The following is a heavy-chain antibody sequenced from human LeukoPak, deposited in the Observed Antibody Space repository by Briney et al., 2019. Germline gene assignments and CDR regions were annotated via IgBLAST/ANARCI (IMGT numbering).Heavy chain of an antibody. V-gene: IGHV3-30*18. J-gene: IGHJ4*02. Sequence: GGSLRLSCAASGFTFSSYGMHWVRQAPGKGLEWVAVISYDGSKKYYADSVKGRFSISRDNSKNTLYLQMNSLRPEDTAVYYCAKELAAGGPLDHWGQGTLVTVSS. CDR3: AKELAAGGPLDH. D-gene: IGHD6-13*01. CDR1: GFTFSSYG. CDR2: ISYDGSKK.